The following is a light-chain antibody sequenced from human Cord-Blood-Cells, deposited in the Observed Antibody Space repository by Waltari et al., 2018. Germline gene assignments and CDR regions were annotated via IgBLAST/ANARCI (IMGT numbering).Light chain of an antibody. V-gene: IGKV3-15*01. CDR3: QQYNNWWT. Sequence: EIVMTQSPATLSVSPGARATLSCRASHSVSSNLPWYQQKPGQAPRLLIYGASTRATGIPARFSGSGSGTEFTLTISSLQSEDFAVYYCQQYNNWWTFGQGTKVEIK. J-gene: IGKJ1*01. CDR1: HSVSSN. CDR2: GAS.